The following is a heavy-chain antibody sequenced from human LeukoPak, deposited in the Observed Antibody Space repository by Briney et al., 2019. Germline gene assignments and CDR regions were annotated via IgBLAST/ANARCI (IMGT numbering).Heavy chain of an antibody. J-gene: IGHJ5*02. CDR1: GFTFSSYW. Sequence: GGSLRLSCAASGFTFSSYWMSWARQAPGKGLEWVANIKQDGSEKYYVDSLKGRFTISRDNAKNSLYLQMNSLRAEDTAVYYCARGYISPRMNWFDPWGQGTLVTVSS. D-gene: IGHD3-16*02. V-gene: IGHV3-7*05. CDR3: ARGYISPRMNWFDP. CDR2: IKQDGSEK.